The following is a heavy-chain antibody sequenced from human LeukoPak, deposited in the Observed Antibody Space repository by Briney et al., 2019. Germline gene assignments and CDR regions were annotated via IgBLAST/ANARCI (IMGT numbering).Heavy chain of an antibody. CDR3: ARDGAAVAGTWFPARYFDY. D-gene: IGHD6-19*01. V-gene: IGHV1-18*01. Sequence: ASVKVSCKASGYTFTSYGISWVRQAPGQGLEWMGWISAYNGNTNYAQKLQGRVTMTTDTSTSTAYMELRSLRSDDTAVYYCARDGAAVAGTWFPARYFDYWGQGTLVTVSS. CDR1: GYTFTSYG. CDR2: ISAYNGNT. J-gene: IGHJ4*02.